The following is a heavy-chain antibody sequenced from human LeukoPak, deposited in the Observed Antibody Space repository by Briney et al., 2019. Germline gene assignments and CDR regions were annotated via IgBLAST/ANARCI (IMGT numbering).Heavy chain of an antibody. J-gene: IGHJ4*02. CDR2: IRSQAYGGTT. CDR1: GFTFGGYA. CDR3: TRDHQYTSGWGSGANGFDY. D-gene: IGHD6-19*01. Sequence: PGGSLRLSCTASGFTFGGYAVSWVRQAPGRGLEWVGFIRSQAYGGTTEYAASVKGRFTISRDDSKGIAYLQMNSLKTEDTAVYYCTRDHQYTSGWGSGANGFDYWGQGTLVTVSS. V-gene: IGHV3-49*04.